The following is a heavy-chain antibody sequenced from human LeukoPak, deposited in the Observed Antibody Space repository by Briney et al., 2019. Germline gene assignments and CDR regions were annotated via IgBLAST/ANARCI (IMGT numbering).Heavy chain of an antibody. CDR2: IYYSGST. CDR3: ARGRSNGWFY. V-gene: IGHV4-59*01. CDR1: GGSISSYY. J-gene: IGHJ4*02. D-gene: IGHD2-8*01. Sequence: SETLSLTCTVSGGSISSYYWSWIRQPPGKGLEWIGYIYYSGSTNYNPSLKSRVTISVDTSKNQFSLKLSSVTAADTAVYYCARGRSNGWFYWGQGTLVTVSS.